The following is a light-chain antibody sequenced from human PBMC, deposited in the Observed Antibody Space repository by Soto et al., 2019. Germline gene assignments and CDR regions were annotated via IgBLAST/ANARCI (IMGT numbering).Light chain of an antibody. J-gene: IGLJ1*01. CDR1: IGHSNYA. CDR2: VNSDGSH. Sequence: QPVLTQSPSASASLGASVKLTCTLSIGHSNYAIAWHQQQPEKGPRYLMKVNSDGSHRKGDWIPDRFSGSSSGAQRYLTISSLQSEDEADYYCQTWGTGIRVFGTGTKLTVL. CDR3: QTWGTGIRV. V-gene: IGLV4-69*01.